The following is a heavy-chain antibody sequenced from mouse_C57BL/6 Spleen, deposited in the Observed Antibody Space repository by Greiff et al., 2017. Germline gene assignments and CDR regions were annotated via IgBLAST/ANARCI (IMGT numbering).Heavy chain of an antibody. Sequence: VQLVESGPGLVQPSPSLSITCTVSGFSFTSYGVHWVRQSPGQGLEWLGVIWRGGSTDYNAAFISSLSISKDNSKSQVFFKMNSLQADDTAIYYCARISTTVRAMDDWGQGTSVTVSS. CDR3: ARISTTVRAMDD. CDR1: GFSFTSYG. CDR2: IWRGGST. J-gene: IGHJ4*01. V-gene: IGHV2-2*01. D-gene: IGHD1-1*01.